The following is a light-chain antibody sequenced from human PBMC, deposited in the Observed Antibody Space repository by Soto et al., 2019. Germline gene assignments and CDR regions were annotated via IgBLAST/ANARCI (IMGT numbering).Light chain of an antibody. CDR1: QDISNY. J-gene: IGKJ4*01. CDR2: DAS. CDR3: QQYDNLPRLT. Sequence: DLPMTQSPSSLSASVGDRVTITCQASQDISNYLNWYQQKPGKAPKLLIYDASNLETGVPSRFSGSGSGTDFTFTISSLQPEDIATYYCQQYDNLPRLTFCGGTKVEIK. V-gene: IGKV1-33*01.